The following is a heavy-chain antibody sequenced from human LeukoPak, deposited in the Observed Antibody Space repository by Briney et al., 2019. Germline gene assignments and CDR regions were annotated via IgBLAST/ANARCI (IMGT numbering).Heavy chain of an antibody. Sequence: PSETLSLTCTVSGGSISSYYWSWIRQPAGKGLEWIGRIYTSGSTNYNPSLKSRVTMSVDTSKNQFSLKLSSVTAADTAVYYCARDQVFSSSWYMDYYFDYWGQGTLVTVSS. CDR3: ARDQVFSSSWYMDYYFDY. CDR1: GGSISSYY. D-gene: IGHD6-13*01. J-gene: IGHJ4*02. V-gene: IGHV4-4*07. CDR2: IYTSGST.